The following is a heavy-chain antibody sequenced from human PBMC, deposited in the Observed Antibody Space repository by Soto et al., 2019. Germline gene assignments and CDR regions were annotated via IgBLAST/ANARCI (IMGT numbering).Heavy chain of an antibody. Sequence: QVQLQQWGAGLLKPSETLSLTCAVYGGFVSSGSYYWSWIRQPPGQGLEWIGEMSHSGGTHFNPSLKSRVNISVATSKNQFSLKMTSVTAADTALYYCARVERGTATTVVDAFDIWGPGTMVTVSS. CDR3: ARVERGTATTVVDAFDI. CDR2: MSHSGGT. J-gene: IGHJ3*02. D-gene: IGHD1-1*01. V-gene: IGHV4-34*01. CDR1: GGFVSSGSYY.